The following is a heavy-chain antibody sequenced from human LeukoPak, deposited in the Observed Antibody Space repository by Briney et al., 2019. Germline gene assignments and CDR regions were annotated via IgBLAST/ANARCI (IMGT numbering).Heavy chain of an antibody. V-gene: IGHV3-33*01. CDR2: IWYDGSNK. J-gene: IGHJ4*02. D-gene: IGHD6-19*01. Sequence: GGSLRLYCATSGFNFSSYGMHWVRQAPGLGLDLFALIWYDGSNKYYADSVKGRFTISRDNSKNALYLQMNSLRAEDTAVYYCARESSGREGYFDYWGQGTLVTVSS. CDR1: GFNFSSYG. CDR3: ARESSGREGYFDY.